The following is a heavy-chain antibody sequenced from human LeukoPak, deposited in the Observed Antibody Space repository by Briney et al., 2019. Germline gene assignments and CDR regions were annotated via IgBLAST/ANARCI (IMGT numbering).Heavy chain of an antibody. D-gene: IGHD6-19*01. J-gene: IGHJ6*02. CDR1: GFTFSSYW. CDR3: ARSGPRLDYGMDV. Sequence: GSLRLSCAASGFTFSSYWMHWVRQAPGKGLEWIGEINHSGSTNYNPSLKSRVTISVDTSKNQFSLKLSSVTAADTAVYYCARSGPRLDYGMDVWGQGTTVTVSS. CDR2: INHSGST. V-gene: IGHV4-34*01.